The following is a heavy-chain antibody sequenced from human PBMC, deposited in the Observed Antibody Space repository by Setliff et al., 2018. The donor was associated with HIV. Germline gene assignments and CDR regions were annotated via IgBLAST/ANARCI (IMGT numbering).Heavy chain of an antibody. CDR3: AREDYDSSGYYH. Sequence: PSETLSLTCTVSGASIRSQYWSWIRQPPGKGLEWIGYIYYSGSTNYNPSLKSRVTISVDTSKNQFSLKLSSVTAADTAVYYCAREDYDSSGYYHWGQGTLVTVSS. J-gene: IGHJ5*02. CDR1: GASIRSQY. V-gene: IGHV4-59*11. D-gene: IGHD3-22*01. CDR2: IYYSGST.